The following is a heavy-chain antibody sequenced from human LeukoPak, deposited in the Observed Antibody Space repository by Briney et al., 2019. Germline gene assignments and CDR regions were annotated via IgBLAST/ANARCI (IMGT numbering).Heavy chain of an antibody. CDR3: AGRRYTSGWDEN. CDR1: GGSLSSYY. CDR2: IYYSGST. D-gene: IGHD6-19*01. J-gene: IGHJ4*02. V-gene: IGHV4-59*08. Sequence: SETLSLTCTVSGGSLSSYYWSWIRQPPGKGLEWIGYIYYSGSTNYNPSLKSRVTISVDTSKNQFSLKLSSVTAADTAVYYCAGRRYTSGWDENWGQGTLVTVSS.